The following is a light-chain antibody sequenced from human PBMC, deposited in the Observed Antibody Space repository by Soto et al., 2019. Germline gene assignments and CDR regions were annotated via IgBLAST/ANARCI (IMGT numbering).Light chain of an antibody. J-gene: IGKJ3*01. CDR1: QSIDNY. Sequence: DIQMTQSPSSLSASVGDRVTITCRASQSIDNYLNWYQQRPGKPPKLLIYATSTLQSGVPSGFSGSGSGTDFTLTINSLQPEDFATNYCQQTYSTPFTFGPGTKVDIK. CDR2: ATS. CDR3: QQTYSTPFT. V-gene: IGKV1-39*01.